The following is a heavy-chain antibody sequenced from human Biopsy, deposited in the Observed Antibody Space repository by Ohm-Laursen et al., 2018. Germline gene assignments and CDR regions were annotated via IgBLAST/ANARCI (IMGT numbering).Heavy chain of an antibody. CDR1: GFTFNSSA. CDR3: AATSTLYYYYYAMDV. V-gene: IGHV1-58*01. Sequence: ASVKVSCKASGFTFNSSAVQWVRQARGQRLEWIGWIVVGSGHTDYAQKFQERVTITRDMSTSTAYMELTSLRSEDTAVYYCAATSTLYYYYYAMDVWDQGTTITVSS. J-gene: IGHJ6*02. CDR2: IVVGSGHT.